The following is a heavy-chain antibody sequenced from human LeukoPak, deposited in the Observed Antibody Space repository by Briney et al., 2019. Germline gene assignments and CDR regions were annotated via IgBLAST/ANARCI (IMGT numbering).Heavy chain of an antibody. D-gene: IGHD6-19*01. Sequence: PGGSLRLSCAASGFTFSSYAMSWVRQAPGKGPEWVSAISGSGGSTYYADSVKGRFTISRDNVKNTLYLQMNSLRAEDTAVYYCARDRSSGWYPSGYWGQGTLVTVSS. CDR2: ISGSGGST. V-gene: IGHV3-23*01. CDR1: GFTFSSYA. CDR3: ARDRSSGWYPSGY. J-gene: IGHJ4*02.